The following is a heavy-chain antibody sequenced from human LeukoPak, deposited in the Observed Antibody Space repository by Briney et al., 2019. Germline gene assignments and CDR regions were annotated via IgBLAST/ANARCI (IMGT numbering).Heavy chain of an antibody. J-gene: IGHJ4*02. CDR2: IIPIFGTA. CDR1: GGTFSSYA. Sequence: SSVKVSCKASGGTFSSYAISWVRQAPGQRLEWMGGIIPIFGTANYAQKFQGRVTITADESTSTAYMELSSLRSEDTAVYYCARGFSAYCGGDCYPPYYFDYWGQGTLVTVSS. D-gene: IGHD2-21*02. CDR3: ARGFSAYCGGDCYPPYYFDY. V-gene: IGHV1-69*13.